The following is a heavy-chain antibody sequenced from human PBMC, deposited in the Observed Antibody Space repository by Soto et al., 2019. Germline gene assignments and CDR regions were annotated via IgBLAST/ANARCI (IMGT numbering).Heavy chain of an antibody. CDR1: GGSISRGEYY. Sequence: QVQLQESGPGLVEPSETLSLTCSVSGGSISRGEYYWSWIHQPPGKGLQWIGYIYHSGATYYTPSLESRLTISIDTSKNQFSLNVTSVTAADTAVYYCARSHYVLGGFDVWGPGTVVTVAS. J-gene: IGHJ3*01. CDR3: ARSHYVLGGFDV. CDR2: IYHSGAT. V-gene: IGHV4-30-4*01. D-gene: IGHD3-10*02.